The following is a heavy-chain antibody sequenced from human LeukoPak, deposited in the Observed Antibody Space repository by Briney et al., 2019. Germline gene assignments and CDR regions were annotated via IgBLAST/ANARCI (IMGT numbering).Heavy chain of an antibody. V-gene: IGHV4-39*01. D-gene: IGHD3-3*01. Sequence: PSETLSLTCIVSGGSISSSSYYWGWIRQPPGKGLEWIGSIYYSGSTYYNPSLKSRVTISVDTSKNQFSLKLSSVTAADTAVYYSARGSVLRHFNYWGQGTLVTVSS. CDR1: GGSISSSSYY. CDR2: IYYSGST. J-gene: IGHJ4*02. CDR3: ARGSVLRHFNY.